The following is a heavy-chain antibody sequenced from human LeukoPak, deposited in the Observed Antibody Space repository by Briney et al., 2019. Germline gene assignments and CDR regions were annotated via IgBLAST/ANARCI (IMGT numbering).Heavy chain of an antibody. J-gene: IGHJ4*02. V-gene: IGHV4-59*08. CDR3: ARHGTGPPPYNGYFDY. CDR1: GGSISSYY. CDR2: IYYSGST. D-gene: IGHD3-10*01. Sequence: SETLSLTCTVSGGSISSYYWSWIRQPPGKGLEWIGYIYYSGSTNYNPSLKSRVTISVDTSKNQFSLKLSSVTAADTAVYYCARHGTGPPPYNGYFDYWGQGTLVTVSS.